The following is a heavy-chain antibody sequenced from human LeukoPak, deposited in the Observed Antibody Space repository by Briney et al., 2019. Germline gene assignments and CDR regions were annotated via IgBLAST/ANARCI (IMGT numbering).Heavy chain of an antibody. V-gene: IGHV5-51*01. CDR2: IYPGDSDT. J-gene: IGHJ4*02. CDR1: GYSFTSYW. CDR3: ARRRMECSDGSCYPYFFDY. Sequence: GESLKISCKGSGYSFTSYWIGWVRQMPGKGLEWMGIIYPGDSDTRYSPSFQGQVTISADKSISTAYLQWSSLKASDTAIYYCARRRMECSDGSCYPYFFDYWGQGTLVTVSS. D-gene: IGHD2-15*01.